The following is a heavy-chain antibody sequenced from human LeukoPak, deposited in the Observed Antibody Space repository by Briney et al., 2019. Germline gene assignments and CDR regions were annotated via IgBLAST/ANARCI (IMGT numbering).Heavy chain of an antibody. CDR1: GGSISTSGHY. CDR3: ARHFDF. Sequence: SQTLSLTCTVSGGSISTSGHYWGWIRQSPGKGLEWIGSISYSGTTYYNPSLKSRVTISADTSKSQFSLNLSSVTAADTAIYYCARHFDFWGQGTTVTVSS. V-gene: IGHV4-39*01. CDR2: ISYSGTT. J-gene: IGHJ6*02.